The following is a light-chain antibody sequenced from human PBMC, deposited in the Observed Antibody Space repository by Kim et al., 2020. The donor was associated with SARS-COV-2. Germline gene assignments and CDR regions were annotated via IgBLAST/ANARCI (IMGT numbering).Light chain of an antibody. CDR1: QSVSSSY. CDR3: QQYSSSRT. CDR2: GAS. V-gene: IGKV3-20*01. Sequence: LSPGERATPSRRASQSVSSSYLPWNQQKPGQAPRLLIYGASRRATGIPDRFSGSGSGTDFTLTISRLEPEDFAVYYCQQYSSSRTLGGGTKVYIK. J-gene: IGKJ4*01.